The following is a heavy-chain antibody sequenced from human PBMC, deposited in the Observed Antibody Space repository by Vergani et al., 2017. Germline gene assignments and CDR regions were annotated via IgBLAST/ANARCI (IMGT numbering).Heavy chain of an antibody. V-gene: IGHV1-46*03. CDR2: INPSGGHT. J-gene: IGHJ4*02. D-gene: IGHD3-9*01. CDR1: GYTFSNYY. Sequence: QVQVVQSGAEVKKSGASVKVSCKTSGYTFSNYYMHWVRQAPGQGLEWMGIINPSGGHTNYAQKFQGRVTMTRDTSTSTVYMELSSLRSEDTAIYYCARGDYGILTGYRYWGQATLVTGSA. CDR3: ARGDYGILTGYRY.